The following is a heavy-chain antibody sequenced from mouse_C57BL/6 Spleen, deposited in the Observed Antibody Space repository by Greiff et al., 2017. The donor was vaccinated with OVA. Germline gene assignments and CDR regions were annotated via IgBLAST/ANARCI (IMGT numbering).Heavy chain of an antibody. D-gene: IGHD2-4*01. J-gene: IGHJ3*01. Sequence: VQLQQSGPELVKPGASVKISCKASGYSFTGYYMNWVKQSPEKSLEWIGEFNPSTGGTTYNQKFKAKATLTVDKSSSTAYMQLKSLTSEDSAVYYCARSEDYAWFAYWGQGTLVTVSA. CDR3: ARSEDYAWFAY. CDR1: GYSFTGYY. CDR2: FNPSTGGT. V-gene: IGHV1-42*01.